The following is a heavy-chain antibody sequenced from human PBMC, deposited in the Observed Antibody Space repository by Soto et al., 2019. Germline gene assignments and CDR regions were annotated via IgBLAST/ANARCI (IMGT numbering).Heavy chain of an antibody. V-gene: IGHV1-69*13. J-gene: IGHJ4*02. CDR2: IIPIFGTA. Sequence: ASVKVSCKASGGTFSSYAISWVRQAPGQGLEWMGGIIPIFGTANYAQKFQGRVTITADESTSTAYMELSSLRSEDTAVYYCTTELWDRYYYDSSGYYYCPYFDYWGQGTLVTVSS. CDR3: TTELWDRYYYDSSGYYYCPYFDY. D-gene: IGHD3-22*01. CDR1: GGTFSSYA.